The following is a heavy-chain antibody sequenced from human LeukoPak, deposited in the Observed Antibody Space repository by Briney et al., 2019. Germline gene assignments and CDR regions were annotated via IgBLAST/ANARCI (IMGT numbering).Heavy chain of an antibody. J-gene: IGHJ4*02. V-gene: IGHV4-38-2*02. Sequence: SETLSLTCTVSGYSISSGYYWGWIRQPPGKGLEWIGSIYYSGSTYYNPSLKSRVTISVDTSKNQFSLKLSSVTAADTAVYYCARVKRRWLQFTYYFDYWGQGTLVTVSS. D-gene: IGHD5-24*01. CDR1: GYSISSGYY. CDR2: IYYSGST. CDR3: ARVKRRWLQFTYYFDY.